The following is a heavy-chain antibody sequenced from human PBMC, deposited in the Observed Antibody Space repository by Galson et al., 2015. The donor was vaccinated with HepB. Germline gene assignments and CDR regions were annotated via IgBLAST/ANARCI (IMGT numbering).Heavy chain of an antibody. J-gene: IGHJ6*03. V-gene: IGHV3-74*01. CDR3: GGANDFWSGYLSPYYYMDV. D-gene: IGHD3-3*01. CDR1: GFTFSSYW. CDR2: INSDGSST. Sequence: SLRLSCAASGFTFSSYWMHWVRQAPGKGLVWVSRINSDGSSTSYADSVKGRFTISRDNAKNTLYLQMNSLRAEDTAVYYCGGANDFWSGYLSPYYYMDVWGKGTTVTVSS.